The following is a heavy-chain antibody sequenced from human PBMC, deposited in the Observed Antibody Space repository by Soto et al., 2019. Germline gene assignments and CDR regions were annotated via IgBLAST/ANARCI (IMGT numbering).Heavy chain of an antibody. V-gene: IGHV4-38-2*01. CDR3: ARHGSN. CDR2: IYHTGTT. J-gene: IGHJ4*02. Sequence: SETLSLTCAVSGDSISRGYHWAWIRQPPTKGLEWIASIYHTGTTYYNPSLTSRVSISVDTSQNLFSLKLTSVTAADSAVYYCARHGSNWGQGTLVTVSS. CDR1: GDSISRGYH.